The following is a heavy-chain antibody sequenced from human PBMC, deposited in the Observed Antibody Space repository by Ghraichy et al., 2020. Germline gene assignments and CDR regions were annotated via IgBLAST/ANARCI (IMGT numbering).Heavy chain of an antibody. CDR1: GFTFDDYA. CDR2: ISWNSGGI. J-gene: IGHJ3*02. Sequence: GGSLRLSCAASGFTFDDYAMHWVRQAPGKGLEWVSGISWNSGGIGYADSVKGRFTIARDNAKNSLYLQMNRLRAEDTALYYCAKDPYGDYAYAFDIWGQGTMVTVSS. D-gene: IGHD4-17*01. V-gene: IGHV3-9*01. CDR3: AKDPYGDYAYAFDI.